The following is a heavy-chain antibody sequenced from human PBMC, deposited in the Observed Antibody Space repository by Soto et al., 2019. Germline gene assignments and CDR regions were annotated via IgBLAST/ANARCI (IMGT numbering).Heavy chain of an antibody. J-gene: IGHJ6*02. Sequence: SVKVSCNASGGTFSSYAISWVRQAPGQGLEWMGGIIPIFGTANYAQKFQGRVTITADESTSTAYMGLSSLRSEDTAVYYCARQPAYSNYYYYGMDVWGQGTTVTVSS. CDR3: ARQPAYSNYYYYGMDV. CDR2: IIPIFGTA. D-gene: IGHD4-4*01. CDR1: GGTFSSYA. V-gene: IGHV1-69*13.